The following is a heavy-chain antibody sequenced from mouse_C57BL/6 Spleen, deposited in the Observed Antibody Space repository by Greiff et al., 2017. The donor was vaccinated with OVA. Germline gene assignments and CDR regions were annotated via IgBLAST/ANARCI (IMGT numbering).Heavy chain of an antibody. CDR3: ARDALYEYAMDY. CDR1: GFTFSDFY. CDR2: SRNKANDYTT. Sequence: EVKLVESGGGLVQSGRSLRLSCATSGFTFSDFYMEWVRQAPGKGLEWIAASRNKANDYTTEYSASVKGRFIVSRDTSQSILYLQMNALRAEDTAIYYCARDALYEYAMDYWGQGTSVTVSS. V-gene: IGHV7-1*01. J-gene: IGHJ4*01. D-gene: IGHD1-1*01.